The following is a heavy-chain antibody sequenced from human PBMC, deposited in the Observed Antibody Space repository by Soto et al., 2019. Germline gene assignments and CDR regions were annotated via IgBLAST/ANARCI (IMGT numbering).Heavy chain of an antibody. D-gene: IGHD3-3*01. J-gene: IGHJ6*02. CDR3: ARDASDYSLWSGYYPSRNGMDV. CDR1: GFTFSSFG. CDR2: IWYDGSKK. V-gene: IGHV3-33*01. Sequence: QVQVVESGGGVVQPGRSLRLSCAASGFTFSSFGMHWVRQAPGKGLEWVSLIWYDGSKKSYGDSVKGRFTISRANSRNTVNLQTTSRRADNTAGYYCARDASDYSLWSGYYPSRNGMDVWGQGTTVTVSS.